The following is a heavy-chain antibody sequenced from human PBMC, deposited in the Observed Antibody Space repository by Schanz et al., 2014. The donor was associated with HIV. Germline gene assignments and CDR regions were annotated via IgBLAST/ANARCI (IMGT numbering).Heavy chain of an antibody. J-gene: IGHJ6*02. CDR3: ARGSGFLDYYYYGMDV. Sequence: EVQLLESGGGLVQPGGSLRVSCAASGFMFSSYGMSWVRQAPGKGLEWVSLIGSGGGRTYYADSVKGRFTISRDSSKNTLYLQMNSLRAEDTAVYYCARGSGFLDYYYYGMDVWGQGTTVTVSS. CDR1: GFMFSSYG. CDR2: IGSGGGRT. D-gene: IGHD5-12*01. V-gene: IGHV3-23*01.